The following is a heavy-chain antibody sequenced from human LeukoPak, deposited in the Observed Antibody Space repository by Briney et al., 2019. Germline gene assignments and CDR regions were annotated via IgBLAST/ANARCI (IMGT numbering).Heavy chain of an antibody. D-gene: IGHD4-17*01. CDR1: GFTFSSYG. CDR2: ISYDGSNK. J-gene: IGHJ4*02. CDR3: AKGKVLRRSTVTPPGHNDY. Sequence: GRSLRLSCAASGFTFSSYGMHWVRQAPGKGLEWVAVISYDGSNKYYADSVKGRFTISRDNSKNTLYLQMNSLRAEDTAVYYCAKGKVLRRSTVTPPGHNDYWGQGTMVTVSS. V-gene: IGHV3-30*18.